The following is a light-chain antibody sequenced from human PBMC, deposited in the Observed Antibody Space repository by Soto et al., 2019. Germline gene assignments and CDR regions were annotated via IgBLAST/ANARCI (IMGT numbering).Light chain of an antibody. CDR3: AAWDDRMNGVI. V-gene: IGLV1-44*01. Sequence: QPVLTQPPSASGTPGQRVTISFSGGSSNIGSNTINWYQQLPGTAPKLLIYANNQRLSGVPDRFSGSKSGTSASLAISGLQSEDESEYYCAAWDDRMNGVIFGGGTKVTVL. J-gene: IGLJ2*01. CDR1: SSNIGSNT. CDR2: ANN.